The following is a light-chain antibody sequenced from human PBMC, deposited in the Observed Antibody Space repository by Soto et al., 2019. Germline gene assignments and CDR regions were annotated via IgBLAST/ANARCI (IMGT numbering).Light chain of an antibody. Sequence: SALAQPASVSGSPGQSITISCTGTSSDVGSYNYVSWFQQYPGKAPKLLIYEGFKRPSGVSNRFSGSKSGNTASLTISGLQAEDEADYHCCAYAGSSIYVFGTGTKVTVL. J-gene: IGLJ1*01. CDR1: SSDVGSYNY. CDR2: EGF. CDR3: CAYAGSSIYV. V-gene: IGLV2-23*01.